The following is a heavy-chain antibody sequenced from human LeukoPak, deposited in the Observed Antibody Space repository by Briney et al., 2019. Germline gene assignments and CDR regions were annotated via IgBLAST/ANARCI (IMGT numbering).Heavy chain of an antibody. Sequence: GESLKISCKGSGYSFTNYWIGWVRQMPGKGLEWMGIIYPDDSDTRYSPSFQGQVTISADKSITTAYLQWSSLKASDTAMYYCARPSSGSYAPVDYWGQGTLVTVSS. CDR3: ARPSSGSYAPVDY. CDR2: IYPDDSDT. CDR1: GYSFTNYW. D-gene: IGHD1-26*01. J-gene: IGHJ4*02. V-gene: IGHV5-51*01.